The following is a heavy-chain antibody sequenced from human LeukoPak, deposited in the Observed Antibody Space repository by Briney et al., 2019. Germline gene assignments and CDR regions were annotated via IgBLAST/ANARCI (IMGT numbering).Heavy chain of an antibody. CDR2: MNPNSGNT. V-gene: IGHV1-8*01. CDR1: GYTFTSYD. J-gene: IGHJ6*02. Sequence: GASVKVSCKASGYTFTSYDINWVRQATGQGLEWMGWMNPNSGNTGYARKFQGRVTMTRNTSISTAYMELSSLRSEDTAVYYCARDTPEWFGELLPFMDVWGQGTTVTVSS. D-gene: IGHD3-10*01. CDR3: ARDTPEWFGELLPFMDV.